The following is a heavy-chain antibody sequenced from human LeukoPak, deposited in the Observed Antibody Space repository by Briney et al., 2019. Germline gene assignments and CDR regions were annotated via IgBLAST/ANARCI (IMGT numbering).Heavy chain of an antibody. CDR3: AARYCTNGVCYGHFNY. CDR1: GYSFTSYW. J-gene: IGHJ4*02. Sequence: GESLKISCKGSGYSFTSYWIGWVRQMPGKGLEWMGIIYPGDSDTRYSPSFQGQVSISADKSITTAYLQWSSLKASDTAMYYCAARYCTNGVCYGHFNYWGQGTLVTVSS. V-gene: IGHV5-51*01. CDR2: IYPGDSDT. D-gene: IGHD2-8*01.